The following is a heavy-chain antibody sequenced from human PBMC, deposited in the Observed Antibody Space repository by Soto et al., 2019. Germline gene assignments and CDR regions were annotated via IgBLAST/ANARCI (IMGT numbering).Heavy chain of an antibody. CDR2: ISYNGGNR. Sequence: GGSLRLSCAASGFTFSNYAMHWVRQAPGKGLECVAVISYNGGNRFYRDYVKGRFTISRDNSKNAVHLQIDSLRYEDAAVYYCARGDREDTAVVIGVRPGEYGVDVWGQGTTVTVSS. J-gene: IGHJ6*02. CDR1: GFTFSNYA. V-gene: IGHV3-30*04. D-gene: IGHD2-15*01. CDR3: ARGDREDTAVVIGVRPGEYGVDV.